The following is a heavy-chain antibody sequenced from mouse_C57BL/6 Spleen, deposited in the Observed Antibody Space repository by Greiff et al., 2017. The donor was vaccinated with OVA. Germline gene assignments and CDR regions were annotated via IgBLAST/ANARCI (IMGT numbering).Heavy chain of an antibody. CDR2: IDPSDSYT. CDR3: ARSGSSYEGAMDY. CDR1: GYTFTSYW. D-gene: IGHD1-1*01. Sequence: QVQLQQPGAELVKPGASVKLSCKASGYTFTSYWMQWVKQRPGQGLEWIGEIDPSDSYTNYNQKFKGKATLTVDTSSSTAYMQLSSLTSEDSAVYYCARSGSSYEGAMDYWGQGTSVTVSS. V-gene: IGHV1-50*01. J-gene: IGHJ4*01.